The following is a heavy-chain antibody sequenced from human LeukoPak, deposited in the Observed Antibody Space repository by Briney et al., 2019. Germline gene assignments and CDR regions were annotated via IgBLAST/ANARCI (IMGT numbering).Heavy chain of an antibody. CDR3: TRAAVAGLDY. CDR1: GFTFSVYW. D-gene: IGHD6-19*01. V-gene: IGHV3-7*03. CDR2: INQDGSEK. Sequence: GGSLRLSCLGSGFTFSVYWMTWVRQAPGKGLEWVANINQDGSEKEYVESVKGRFIISRDNAKNSLCLQMNSLRGEDTAVYYCTRAAVAGLDYWGQGTLVTVSS. J-gene: IGHJ4*02.